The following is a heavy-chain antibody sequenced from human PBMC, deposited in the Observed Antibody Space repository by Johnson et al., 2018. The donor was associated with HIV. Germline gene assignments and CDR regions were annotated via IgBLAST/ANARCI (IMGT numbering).Heavy chain of an antibody. J-gene: IGHJ3*01. CDR3: ARERFSDILTGYHAFDL. D-gene: IGHD3-9*01. Sequence: VQLMESGGGVVRPGRSLRLSCAASGFFFGGFGLHWVRQAPGKGLEWVASISYDGGNKYYADSVRGRGTISRDNSKKTLYLQMNSLRAEDTAVYYCARERFSDILTGYHAFDLWGQGTMVTVSS. V-gene: IGHV3-30*03. CDR1: GFFFGGFG. CDR2: ISYDGGNK.